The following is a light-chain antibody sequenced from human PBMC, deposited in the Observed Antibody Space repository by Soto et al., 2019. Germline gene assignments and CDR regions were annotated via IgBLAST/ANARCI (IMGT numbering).Light chain of an antibody. CDR3: QQYNSNPYT. V-gene: IGKV1-5*01. J-gene: IGKJ2*01. Sequence: DIQMTRSPSTLSASVGDRVTITCRASQSISSWLAWYQQKPGNAPKLLIYDASSLQTGVPSRFSGSGSGTEFTLTISSLQPDDFATFYCQQYNSNPYTFGQGTKLEIK. CDR2: DAS. CDR1: QSISSW.